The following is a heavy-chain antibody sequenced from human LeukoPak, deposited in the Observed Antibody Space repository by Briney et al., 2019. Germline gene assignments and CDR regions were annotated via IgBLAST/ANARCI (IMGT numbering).Heavy chain of an antibody. CDR1: GGSLSSSSDY. D-gene: IGHD5-24*01. V-gene: IGHV4-39*07. Sequence: SETLSLTCTVSGGSLSSSSDYWGWIRQPPGKGLEWIGRIYYSGSTYYNPSPKSRATISVDMPKNQFSLKLSSVTAADTAVYYCARLRRDGYNPDYFDYWGQGTLVTVSS. CDR2: IYYSGST. J-gene: IGHJ4*02. CDR3: ARLRRDGYNPDYFDY.